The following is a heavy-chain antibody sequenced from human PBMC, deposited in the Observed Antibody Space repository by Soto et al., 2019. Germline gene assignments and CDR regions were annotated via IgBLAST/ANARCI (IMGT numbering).Heavy chain of an antibody. CDR2: TYYRSKWYN. V-gene: IGHV6-1*01. CDR1: GDSVSSNSAA. J-gene: IGHJ3*02. CDR3: ARDSGSYFLGAFDI. Sequence: SQTRSLTCXISGDSVSSNSAAWNWIRQSPSRGLEWLGRTYYRSKWYNDYAVSVKSRITINPDTSKNQFSLQLNSVTPEDTAVYYCARDSGSYFLGAFDIWGQGTMVTVSS. D-gene: IGHD1-26*01.